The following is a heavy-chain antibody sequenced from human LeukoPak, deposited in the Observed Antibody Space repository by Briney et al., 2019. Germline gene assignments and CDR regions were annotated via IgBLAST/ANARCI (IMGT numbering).Heavy chain of an antibody. V-gene: IGHV3-23*01. CDR2: ISGSGGST. J-gene: IGHJ4*02. CDR3: ARLLGYCSGGSCYTLGY. CDR1: GFNFSDYY. Sequence: GGSLRLSCAASGFNFSDYYMSWVRQAPGKGLEWVSAISGSGGSTYYADSVKGRFTISRDNSKNTLYLQMNSLRAEDTAVYYCARLLGYCSGGSCYTLGYWGQGTLVTVSS. D-gene: IGHD2-15*01.